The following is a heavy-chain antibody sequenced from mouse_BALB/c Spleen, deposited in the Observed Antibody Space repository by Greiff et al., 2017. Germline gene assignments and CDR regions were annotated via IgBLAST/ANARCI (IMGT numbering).Heavy chain of an antibody. J-gene: IGHJ3*01. Sequence: EVKLEESGGGLVQPGGSRKLSCAASGFTFSSFGMHWVRQAPEKGLEWVAYISSGSSTIYYADTVKGRFTISRDNPKNTLFLQMTSLRSEDTAMYYCARGGYDPFAYWGQGTLVTVSA. D-gene: IGHD2-2*01. CDR1: GFTFSSFG. CDR3: ARGGYDPFAY. CDR2: ISSGSSTI. V-gene: IGHV5-17*02.